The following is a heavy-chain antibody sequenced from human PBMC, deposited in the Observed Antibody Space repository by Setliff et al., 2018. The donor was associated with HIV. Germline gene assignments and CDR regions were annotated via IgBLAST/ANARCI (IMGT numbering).Heavy chain of an antibody. J-gene: IGHJ1*01. D-gene: IGHD3-10*01. V-gene: IGHV4-59*01. CDR1: GGSISRYY. CDR3: ARGAGAFGAKLDS. CDR2: IYYSGST. Sequence: SETLSLTCTVSGGSISRYYWSWIRQPPGTGLEWIGYIYYSGSTNYNPSLKSRVTISVDTSKNQFSLKLSSVTAADTAIYYCARGAGAFGAKLDSWGQGSLVTVPQ.